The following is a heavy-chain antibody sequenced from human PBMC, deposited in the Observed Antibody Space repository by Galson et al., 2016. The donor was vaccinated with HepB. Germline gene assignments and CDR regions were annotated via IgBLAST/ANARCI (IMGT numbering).Heavy chain of an antibody. V-gene: IGHV4-31*11. CDR3: ARGDLIVGAVRHAFDI. CDR2: IYYSGIT. J-gene: IGHJ3*02. Sequence: TLSLTCAVSGGSLSRGGYYWSWIRQHPGKGLEWIGYIYYSGITYYNPSLKSRVSMSVDPSQNQFSLKLSSVTAADTAVYYCARGDLIVGAVRHAFDIWGQGTMVTVSS. D-gene: IGHD1-26*01. CDR1: GGSLSRGGYY.